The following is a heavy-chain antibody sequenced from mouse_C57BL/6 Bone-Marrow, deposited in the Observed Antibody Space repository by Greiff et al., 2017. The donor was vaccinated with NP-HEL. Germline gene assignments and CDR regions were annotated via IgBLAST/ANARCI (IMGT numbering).Heavy chain of an antibody. V-gene: IGHV5-4*01. Sequence: EVKLVESGGGLVKPGGSLKLSCAASGFTFSSYAMSWVRQTPEKRLAWVANISAGGSYTYYPDNVKDRFTIYSDNATKNLYLKMSHLKSEDTAMYYCARDRDLYNWDYFDYWGQGTTLTVSS. CDR2: ISAGGSYT. CDR3: ARDRDLYNWDYFDY. J-gene: IGHJ2*01. CDR1: GFTFSSYA. D-gene: IGHD4-1*01.